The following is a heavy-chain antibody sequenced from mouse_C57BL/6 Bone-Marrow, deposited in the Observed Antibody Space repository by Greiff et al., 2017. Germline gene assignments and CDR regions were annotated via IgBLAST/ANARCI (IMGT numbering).Heavy chain of an antibody. CDR1: GFTFSSYA. CDR2: ISDGGSYT. Sequence: EVMLVESGGGLVKPGGSLKLSCAASGFTFSSYAMSWVRQTPEKRLEWVATISDGGSYTYYPDNVKGRFTISRDNAKNNLYLQMSHLKSEDTAMYYCARGSHYYGSSYGLCDYWGQGTTLTVSS. D-gene: IGHD1-1*01. J-gene: IGHJ2*01. V-gene: IGHV5-4*03. CDR3: ARGSHYYGSSYGLCDY.